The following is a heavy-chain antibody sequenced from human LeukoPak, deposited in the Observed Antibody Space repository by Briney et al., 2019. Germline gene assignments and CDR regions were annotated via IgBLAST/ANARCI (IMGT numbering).Heavy chain of an antibody. J-gene: IGHJ4*02. CDR2: IYTSGST. D-gene: IGHD2-15*01. Sequence: SETLSLTCTVSGGSISSGSYYWSWIRQPAGKGLEWIGRIYTSGSTNYNPSLKSRVTISVDTSKNQFSLKLSSVTAADTALYYCARFYPGLGPYCSGGSCAGGYYFDYWGQGTLVTVSS. CDR3: ARFYPGLGPYCSGGSCAGGYYFDY. CDR1: GGSISSGSYY. V-gene: IGHV4-61*02.